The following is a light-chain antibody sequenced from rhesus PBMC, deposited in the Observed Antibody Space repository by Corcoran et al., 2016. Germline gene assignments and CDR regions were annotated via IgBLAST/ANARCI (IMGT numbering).Light chain of an antibody. CDR2: EGS. J-gene: IGKJ3*01. Sequence: DVVMTQSPLSLPVTPAQPASISCRSSQRLVFSAGKTYLNWSQQKPGQPQRRLIYEGSNPDSGVPDRFSGSGAGTVFTKEISRVEAEDVGLYYCVQGTHWPPAFGPGTKLDI. CDR3: VQGTHWPPA. CDR1: QRLVFSAGKTY. V-gene: IGKV2S9*01.